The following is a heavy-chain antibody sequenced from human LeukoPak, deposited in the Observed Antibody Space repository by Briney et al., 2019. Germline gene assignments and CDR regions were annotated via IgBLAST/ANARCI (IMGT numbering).Heavy chain of an antibody. D-gene: IGHD3-22*01. V-gene: IGHV3-21*01. CDR3: ARLYDGSAYHADHFDY. CDR1: GFTFSSYS. CDR2: ISSSSYI. Sequence: GGSLRLSCAASGFTFSSYSMNWVRQAPGKGLEWVSSISSSSYIYYADSVKGRFTISRDNAKNSLYLQMNSLRAEDTAVYYCARLYDGSAYHADHFDYWGQGTLVIVSS. J-gene: IGHJ4*02.